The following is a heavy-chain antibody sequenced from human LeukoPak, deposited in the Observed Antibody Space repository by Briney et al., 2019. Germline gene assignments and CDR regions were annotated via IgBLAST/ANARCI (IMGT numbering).Heavy chain of an antibody. CDR3: TRDQMNY. J-gene: IGHJ4*02. CDR2: IFSNGDT. CDR1: EFTVSRNY. D-gene: IGHD5-24*01. Sequence: GGSLRLSCTASEFTVSRNYMLWVRQAPGKGLEWVSLIFSNGDTHYADPVKGRFTISRDTSKNTVSLQMNSLRVEDTAMYYCTRDQMNYWGQGTLVTVSS. V-gene: IGHV3-53*01.